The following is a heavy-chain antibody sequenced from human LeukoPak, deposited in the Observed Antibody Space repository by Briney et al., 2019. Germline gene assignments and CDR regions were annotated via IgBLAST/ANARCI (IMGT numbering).Heavy chain of an antibody. D-gene: IGHD5-18*01. J-gene: IGHJ4*02. CDR1: GYSFTTYW. CDR2: IYPGDSDT. V-gene: IGHV5-51*01. Sequence: GESLKISCKGSGYSFTTYWIGWLRQMPGKGLEWMGIIYPGDSDTRYSPSFQGQVTISSDNSISTAYLQWSSLKASDTAMYYCVRGDATMGAFYYCGQGTQVTLS. CDR3: VRGDATMGAFYY.